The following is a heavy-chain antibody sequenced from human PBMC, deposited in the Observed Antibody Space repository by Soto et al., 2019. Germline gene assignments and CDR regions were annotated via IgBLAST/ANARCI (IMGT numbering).Heavy chain of an antibody. CDR2: IVANGGST. CDR1: GFTFKNYA. CDR3: AKDQSYYYDSSGSRAEY. Sequence: EVQLLESGGGLVQPGGSLRLSCAASGFTFKNYAMTWVRQAPGKGLEWVSGIVANGGSTDYADSVKGRFTISRDNSKNMLYQQMKSLRIDDTAVYYCAKDQSYYYDSSGSRAEYWGQGTLVTVSS. V-gene: IGHV3-23*01. J-gene: IGHJ4*02. D-gene: IGHD3-22*01.